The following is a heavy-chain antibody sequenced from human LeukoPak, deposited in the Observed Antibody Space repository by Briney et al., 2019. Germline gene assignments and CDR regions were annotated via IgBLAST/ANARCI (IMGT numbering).Heavy chain of an antibody. Sequence: PGGSLRLSCAASGFSFSNFAIHWVRQAPGKGLGWLAVISHDGGTKHYADSVKGRFTISRDNSNNSLSLQMNSLSAEDTAVYYCARARGRWHLLPLDFWGQGTLVTVSS. D-gene: IGHD1-26*01. V-gene: IGHV3-30*04. CDR3: ARARGRWHLLPLDF. CDR1: GFSFSNFA. J-gene: IGHJ4*02. CDR2: ISHDGGTK.